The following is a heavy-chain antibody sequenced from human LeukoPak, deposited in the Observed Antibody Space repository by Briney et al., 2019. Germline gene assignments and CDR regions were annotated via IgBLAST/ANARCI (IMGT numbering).Heavy chain of an antibody. CDR1: GGSFSGYY. V-gene: IGHV4-59*01. J-gene: IGHJ2*01. CDR3: ARPKYADYDWPDWYFDL. Sequence: PSETLSLTCAVYGGSFSGYYWSWIRQPPGKGLEWIGYIYNSGSTNYNPSFKSRVTISVDMSKNQFSLKLSSVTAADTAVYYCARPKYADYDWPDWYFDLWGRGTLVTVSS. CDR2: IYNSGST. D-gene: IGHD4-17*01.